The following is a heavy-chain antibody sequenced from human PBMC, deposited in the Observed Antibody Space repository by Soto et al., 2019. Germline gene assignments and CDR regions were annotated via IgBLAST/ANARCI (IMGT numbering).Heavy chain of an antibody. Sequence: QVQLVESGGGVVQPGRSLRLSCAASGFTFSSYGMHWVRQAPGKGLEWVAVIWYDGSNKYYADSVKGRFTISRDNSKNTLYLQMNSLRAEDTAVYYCARGTSSSWSLQGGRYGSAPYYYYGMDVWGQGTTVTVSS. CDR1: GFTFSSYG. CDR2: IWYDGSNK. V-gene: IGHV3-33*01. J-gene: IGHJ6*02. D-gene: IGHD6-13*01. CDR3: ARGTSSSWSLQGGRYGSAPYYYYGMDV.